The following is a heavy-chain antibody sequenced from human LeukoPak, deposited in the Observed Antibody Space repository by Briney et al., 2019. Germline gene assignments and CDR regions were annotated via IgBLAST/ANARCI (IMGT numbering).Heavy chain of an antibody. CDR1: GGSISSYY. CDR2: IYYSGST. Sequence: PSETLSLTCTVSGGSISSYYWSWIRQAPGKGLEWIGYIYYSGSTNYNPSLKSRVTISVDTSKNQFSLKLSSVTAADTAVYYCALSEAENWFDPWGQGTLVTVSS. V-gene: IGHV4-59*08. J-gene: IGHJ5*02. CDR3: ALSEAENWFDP.